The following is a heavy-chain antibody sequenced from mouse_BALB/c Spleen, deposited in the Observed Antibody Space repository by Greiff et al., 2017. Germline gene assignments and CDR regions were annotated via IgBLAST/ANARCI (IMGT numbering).Heavy chain of an antibody. D-gene: IGHD2-14*01. CDR1: GYTFTDYN. CDR3: ARDYRSFYAMDY. J-gene: IGHJ4*01. V-gene: IGHV1-18*01. Sequence: EVKLQESGPELVKPGASVKIPCKASGYTFTDYNMDWVKQSHGKSLEWIGDINPNNGGTIYNQKFKGKATLTVDKSSSTAYMELRSLTSEDTAVYYCARDYRSFYAMDYWGQGTSVTVSS. CDR2: INPNNGGT.